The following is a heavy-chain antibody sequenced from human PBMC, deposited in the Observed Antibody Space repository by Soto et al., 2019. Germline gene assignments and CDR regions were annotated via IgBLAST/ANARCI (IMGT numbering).Heavy chain of an antibody. Sequence: SQTLSLTCAISGDSVSSNSVAWSWIRQSPSRGLEWLGRTFYRSMCHYNYADSVEGRFTISRDNFKNTAYLQMNSLRIEDTAIYYCATDRRKFGYCSGGSCYSNYHYDGMDVWGLGTTVTVSS. V-gene: IGHV6-1*01. J-gene: IGHJ6*02. CDR3: ATDRRKFGYCSGGSCYSNYHYDGMDV. CDR1: GDSVSSNSVA. CDR2: TFYRSMCHY. D-gene: IGHD2-15*01.